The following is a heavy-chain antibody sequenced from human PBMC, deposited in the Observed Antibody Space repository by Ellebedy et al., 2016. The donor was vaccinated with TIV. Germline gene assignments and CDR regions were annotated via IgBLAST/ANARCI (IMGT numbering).Heavy chain of an antibody. Sequence: GESLKISCAASGFTFSSYWMYWVRQAPGKGLVWVSRINSDGSMTSYPDSVEGRFTVSRDNAKNTLDLQMNSLRAEDTAVYYCARDGATVNPLDYWGQGTLVTVSS. J-gene: IGHJ4*02. CDR3: ARDGATVNPLDY. CDR1: GFTFSSYW. CDR2: INSDGSMT. V-gene: IGHV3-74*01. D-gene: IGHD4-17*01.